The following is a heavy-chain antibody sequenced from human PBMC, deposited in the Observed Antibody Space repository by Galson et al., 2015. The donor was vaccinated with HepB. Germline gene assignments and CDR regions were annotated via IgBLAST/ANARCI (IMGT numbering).Heavy chain of an antibody. CDR3: AKGGFSSKYFDL. CDR2: IGHSDATT. Sequence: SLRLSCAASGFTFSDDAMSWVRQAPGKGLEWVSVIGHSDATTDYAGFARGRFTISRDTSKTTLYLQMNSLRVEDTAVYYCAKGGFSSKYFDLWGQGTLVTVAS. V-gene: IGHV3-23*01. CDR1: GFTFSDDA. J-gene: IGHJ5*02. D-gene: IGHD2-2*01.